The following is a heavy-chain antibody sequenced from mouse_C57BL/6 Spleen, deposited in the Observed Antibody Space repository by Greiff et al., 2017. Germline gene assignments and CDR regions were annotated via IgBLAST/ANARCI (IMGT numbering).Heavy chain of an antibody. CDR2: IRNKANGYTT. CDR1: GFTFTDYY. J-gene: IGHJ2*01. Sequence: DVKLVESGGGLVQPGGSLSLSCAASGFTFTDYYMSWVRQPPGKALEWLGFIRNKANGYTTEYSASVKGRFTISRDNSQSILYLQMNALRAEDSATYYCARYGDGYYYDYWGQGTTLTVSS. D-gene: IGHD2-3*01. V-gene: IGHV7-3*01. CDR3: ARYGDGYYYDY.